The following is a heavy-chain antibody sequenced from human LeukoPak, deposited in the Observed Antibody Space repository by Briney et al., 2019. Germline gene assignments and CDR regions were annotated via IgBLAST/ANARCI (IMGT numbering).Heavy chain of an antibody. CDR1: GFTFNNYW. CDR2: ISGSGGST. Sequence: GGSLRLSCVASGFTFNNYWMSWVRQAPGKGLEWVSAISGSGGSTYYTDSVKGRFTISRDNSKNTLYLQMNSLRAEDTAVYYCAKVDFYDTSGYYGPTFLDYWGQGTLVTVSS. J-gene: IGHJ4*02. D-gene: IGHD3-22*01. CDR3: AKVDFYDTSGYYGPTFLDY. V-gene: IGHV3-23*01.